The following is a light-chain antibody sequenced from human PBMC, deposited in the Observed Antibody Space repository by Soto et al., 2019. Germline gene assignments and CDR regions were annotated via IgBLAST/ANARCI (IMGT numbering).Light chain of an antibody. CDR3: SSYTSSSTLV. Sequence: QSVLTQPASVSGSPGQSITISCTGTSSDVGAYNYVSWYQQHPGKAPKLMIYEVSNRPSGVSNRFSGSKSGNTASPTISGLQAEDEADYYCSSYTSSSTLVFGGGTKLTVL. V-gene: IGLV2-14*01. J-gene: IGLJ2*01. CDR2: EVS. CDR1: SSDVGAYNY.